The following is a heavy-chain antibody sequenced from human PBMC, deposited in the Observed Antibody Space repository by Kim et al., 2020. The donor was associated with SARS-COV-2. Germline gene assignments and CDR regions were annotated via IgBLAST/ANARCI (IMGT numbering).Heavy chain of an antibody. Sequence: NFYANSVTSRFTISRENSKNALYRQRESRRAEDTAVYYCARSRLAHVDYWGQGTLVTVSS. D-gene: IGHD6-13*01. V-gene: IGHV3-33*01. J-gene: IGHJ4*02. CDR2: N. CDR3: ARSRLAHVDY.